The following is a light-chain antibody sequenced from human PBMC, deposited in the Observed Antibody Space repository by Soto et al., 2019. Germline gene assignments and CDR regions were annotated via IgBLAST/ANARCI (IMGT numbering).Light chain of an antibody. CDR3: QQMNSSPIT. CDR1: QGINSY. Sequence: DIQLTQSPSFLSASVGDRVTITCRASQGINSYLAWYQQNPGKVPKLLIYAASTLQRGVPSSFRGSVSGTEFTRTISSLQPEDFATYYCQQMNSSPITFGQGTRLEI. V-gene: IGKV1-9*01. J-gene: IGKJ5*01. CDR2: AAS.